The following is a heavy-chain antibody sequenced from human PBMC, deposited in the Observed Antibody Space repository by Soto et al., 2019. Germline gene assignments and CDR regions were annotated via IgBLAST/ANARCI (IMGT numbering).Heavy chain of an antibody. Sequence: SETLSLTCTVTGDSISSRSYYWGWIRQPPGKGLEWIGSIYYSGSTYNNPSLRSRVSMSIDTSKGQFSLKLKSVTAADTALYFCARQRTSVVTPAYFDVWPPGSLVTVSS. V-gene: IGHV4-39*01. CDR3: ARQRTSVVTPAYFDV. J-gene: IGHJ4*02. CDR1: GDSISSRSYY. D-gene: IGHD2-21*02. CDR2: IYYSGST.